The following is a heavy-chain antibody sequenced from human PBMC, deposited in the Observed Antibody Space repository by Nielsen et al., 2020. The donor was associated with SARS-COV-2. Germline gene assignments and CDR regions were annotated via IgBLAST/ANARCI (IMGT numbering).Heavy chain of an antibody. D-gene: IGHD4-23*01. CDR1: GYTFTSYW. J-gene: IGHJ4*02. CDR3: ARNTYGGSTDY. Sequence: GESLKISCQGSGYTFTSYWIGWVRQMPGKGLEWMGVIYPRDSDTRYNPSFQGQVTISADKSISTVYLQWSGLKASDSAMYYCARNTYGGSTDYWGPGTLVTVSS. CDR2: IYPRDSDT. V-gene: IGHV5-51*01.